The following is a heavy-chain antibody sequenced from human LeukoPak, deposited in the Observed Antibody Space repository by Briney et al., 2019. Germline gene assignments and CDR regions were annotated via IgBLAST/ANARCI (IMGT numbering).Heavy chain of an antibody. Sequence: SETLSLTCTVSGGSISSYYWSWIRQPPGKGLEWIGYIYYSGSTNYNPSLKRRVTISVDTSKNQFSLKLSSVTAADTAVYYCARMYSSSSEYNWFDPWGQGTLVTVSS. D-gene: IGHD6-6*01. CDR3: ARMYSSSSEYNWFDP. CDR1: GGSISSYY. V-gene: IGHV4-59*01. J-gene: IGHJ5*02. CDR2: IYYSGST.